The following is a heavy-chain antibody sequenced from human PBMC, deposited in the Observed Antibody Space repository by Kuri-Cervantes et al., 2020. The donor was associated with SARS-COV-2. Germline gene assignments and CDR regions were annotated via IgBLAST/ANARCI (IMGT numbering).Heavy chain of an antibody. J-gene: IGHJ5*02. CDR1: GYTLTELS. V-gene: IGHV1-24*01. Sequence: ASVKDSCKVSGYTLTELSMHWVRQAPGKGLEWMGGFDPEDGETTYAQKFQGRVTMTEDTSTDTAYMELSSLRSEDTAVYYCATARFQWELLPLSSWGQGTLVTVSS. D-gene: IGHD1-26*01. CDR3: ATARFQWELLPLSS. CDR2: FDPEDGET.